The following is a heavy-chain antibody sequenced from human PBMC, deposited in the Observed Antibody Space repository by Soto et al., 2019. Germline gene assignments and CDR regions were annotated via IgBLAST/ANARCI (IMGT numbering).Heavy chain of an antibody. Sequence: SETLSLTCAVNVGSVSGYFWSWIRQPPGKGLEWIGEINHGGSTKYIPSLKSRVAISIATSKNQFSLRLSSVTAADTAVYFCARGRYYDSSGLDYWGQGTLVTVSS. V-gene: IGHV4-34*01. CDR2: INHGGST. CDR3: ARGRYYDSSGLDY. J-gene: IGHJ4*02. CDR1: VGSVSGYF. D-gene: IGHD3-22*01.